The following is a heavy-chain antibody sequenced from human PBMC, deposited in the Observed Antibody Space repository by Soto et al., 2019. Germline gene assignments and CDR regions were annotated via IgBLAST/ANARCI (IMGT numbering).Heavy chain of an antibody. J-gene: IGHJ4*02. CDR3: AKGGTDSSGWYGFDY. CDR1: GFTXXXXA. Sequence: EVQLVESGGGLVQPGRSLRLSCAASGFTXXXXAMHWVRXXPGXXXEWVSGISWNSGSIGYADSVKGRFTISRDNAKNSLYLQMNSLRAEDTALYYCAKGGTDSSGWYGFDYWGQGTLVTVSS. D-gene: IGHD6-19*01. CDR2: ISWNSGSI. V-gene: IGHV3-9*01.